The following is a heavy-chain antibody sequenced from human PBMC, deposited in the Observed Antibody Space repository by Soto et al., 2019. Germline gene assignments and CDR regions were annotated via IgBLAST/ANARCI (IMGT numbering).Heavy chain of an antibody. CDR1: GGSFGDSA. J-gene: IGHJ4*02. D-gene: IGHD3-3*01. CDR3: ATGVIWIGYFTVDS. CDR2: FIPVYRTL. V-gene: IGHV1-69*13. Sequence: SVKVSCKASGGSFGDSAINWVRQTPGQGLEWLGGFIPVYRTLNYAQKFQGRVTITADESTGTAYMTLSSLASDDTAVYYCATGVIWIGYFTVDSWGQGTRVTVSS.